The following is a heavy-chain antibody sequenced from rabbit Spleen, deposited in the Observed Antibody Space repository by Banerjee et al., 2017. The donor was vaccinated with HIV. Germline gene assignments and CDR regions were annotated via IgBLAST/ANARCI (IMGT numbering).Heavy chain of an antibody. CDR2: IYVSSGST. CDR1: GIDFSSWYY. V-gene: IGHV1S45*01. CDR3: ARDTGSSFSSYGMDL. J-gene: IGHJ6*01. Sequence: QEQLVESGGGLVKPGGTLTLTCKVSGIDFSSWYYMCWVRQAPGKGLELIGCIYVSSGSTWYASWVKGRSTFSKTSSTTVTLQMTSLTAADTATYFCARDTGSSFSSYGMDLWGQGTLVTVS. D-gene: IGHD8-1*01.